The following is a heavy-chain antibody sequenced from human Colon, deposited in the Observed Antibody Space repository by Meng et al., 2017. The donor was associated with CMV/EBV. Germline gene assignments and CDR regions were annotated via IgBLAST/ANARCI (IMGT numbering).Heavy chain of an antibody. CDR1: GFTFSSYW. J-gene: IGHJ6*02. D-gene: IGHD1-26*01. V-gene: IGHV3-74*01. Sequence: GGSLRLSCAASGFTFSSYWMHWVRQAPGKGLVWVSRINSDGSSTSYADSVKGRFTISRDNAKNTLYLQMNSLRAEDTAVYFCARDLGGRNYYYGMDVWGQGTTVTVSS. CDR2: INSDGSST. CDR3: ARDLGGRNYYYGMDV.